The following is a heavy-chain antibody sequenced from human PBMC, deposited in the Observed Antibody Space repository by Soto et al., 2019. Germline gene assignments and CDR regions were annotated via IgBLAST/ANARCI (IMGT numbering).Heavy chain of an antibody. D-gene: IGHD6-13*01. CDR1: SGAIRRYY. Sequence: SVTLSPACPGSSGAIRRYYRRLTPAPPEKGLEWIGYIYYSGSTNYNPSLKSRVTISVDTSKNQFSLKLSSVTAADTAVYYCARQLPIAVAGHAAFDSWGQVAMVPVSS. V-gene: IGHV4-59*01. CDR2: IYYSGST. CDR3: ARQLPIAVAGHAAFDS. J-gene: IGHJ3*02.